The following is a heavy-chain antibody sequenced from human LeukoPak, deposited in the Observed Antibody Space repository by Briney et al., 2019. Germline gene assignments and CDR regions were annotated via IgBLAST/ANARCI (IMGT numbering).Heavy chain of an antibody. CDR2: INPNSGGT. Sequence: ASVKVSCKASGYTFTGYYMHWVRQAPGQGLEWMGWINPNSGGTNYAQKFQGWVTMTRDTSISTAYMELSRLRSDDTAVYYCAREVVVVPAATNYYYYYYMDVWGKGTTVTVSS. CDR1: GYTFTGYY. V-gene: IGHV1-2*04. J-gene: IGHJ6*03. CDR3: AREVVVVPAATNYYYYYYMDV. D-gene: IGHD2-2*01.